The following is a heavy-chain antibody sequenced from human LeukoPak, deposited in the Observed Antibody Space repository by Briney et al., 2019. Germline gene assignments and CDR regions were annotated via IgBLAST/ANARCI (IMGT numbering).Heavy chain of an antibody. Sequence: GASVKVSCKASGYTFTSYGISWVRQAPGQGLEWMGWISAYNGNTNYAQKLQGRVTMTTDKSTSTAYMELRSLRSEDTAVYYCARAGGYCGRISCPYYFDYWGQGSLVAVSS. CDR2: ISAYNGNT. V-gene: IGHV1-18*01. D-gene: IGHD2-15*01. CDR1: GYTFTSYG. J-gene: IGHJ4*02. CDR3: ARAGGYCGRISCPYYFDY.